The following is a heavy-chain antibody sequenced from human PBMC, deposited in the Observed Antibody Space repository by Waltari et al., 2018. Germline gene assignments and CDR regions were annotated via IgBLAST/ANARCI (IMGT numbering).Heavy chain of an antibody. CDR3: ARDPQGDTAMPDRFPYNWFDP. CDR2: INPNSGGT. Sequence: QVQLVQSGAEVKKPGASVKVSCKASGYTFTGYYMHWVRQAPGQGLEWMGWINPNSGGTNYAQKFQGRVTMTRDTSISTAYMELSRLRSDDTAVYYCARDPQGDTAMPDRFPYNWFDPWGQGTLVTVSS. J-gene: IGHJ5*02. CDR1: GYTFTGYY. D-gene: IGHD5-18*01. V-gene: IGHV1-2*02.